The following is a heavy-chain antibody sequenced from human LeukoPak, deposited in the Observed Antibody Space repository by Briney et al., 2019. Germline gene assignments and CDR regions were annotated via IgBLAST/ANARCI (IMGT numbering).Heavy chain of an antibody. CDR3: ARDSGTTGEVRFDP. Sequence: SETLSLTCAVYGGSFSGYYWSWIRQPPGKGLEWIGEINHSGSTNYNPSLKSRVTISVDTSKNQFSLKLSSVTAADTAVYYCARDSGTTGEVRFDPWGQGTLVTVSA. V-gene: IGHV4-34*01. J-gene: IGHJ5*02. D-gene: IGHD3-10*01. CDR2: INHSGST. CDR1: GGSFSGYY.